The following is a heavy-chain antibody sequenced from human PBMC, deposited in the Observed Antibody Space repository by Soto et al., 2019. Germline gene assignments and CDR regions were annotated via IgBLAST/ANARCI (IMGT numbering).Heavy chain of an antibody. CDR2: VYYSGTT. J-gene: IGHJ4*02. Sequence: PSETRSRTCSVSGGSVSNKTYYWIWIRQPPGKILEWIGYVYYSGTTNYNPSLKSRVTISVDLSKNQFSLRLSSVTTADTALYYCARTTAVPNTLRSRYFFDYWGQGTLVTVSS. CDR1: GGSVSNKTYY. CDR3: ARTTAVPNTLRSRYFFDY. V-gene: IGHV4-61*01. D-gene: IGHD4-17*01.